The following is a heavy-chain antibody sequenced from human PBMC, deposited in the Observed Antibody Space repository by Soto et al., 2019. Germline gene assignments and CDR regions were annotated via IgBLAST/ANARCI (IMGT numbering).Heavy chain of an antibody. J-gene: IGHJ4*02. D-gene: IGHD6-19*01. CDR2: ISGSASST. CDR1: GFSYSNYA. Sequence: GGSLRLSCVASGFSYSNYAMIWVRQAPGKGLEWVSAISGSASSTHYADSVRGRFTISRDNSKNTLYLQMNGMRAEDTAVYYWEKDAPRLEGWYYFDSWGRETLLTVPS. CDR3: EKDAPRLEGWYYFDS. V-gene: IGHV3-23*01.